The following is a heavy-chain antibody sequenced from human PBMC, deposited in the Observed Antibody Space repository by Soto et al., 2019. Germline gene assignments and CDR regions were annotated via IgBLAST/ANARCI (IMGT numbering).Heavy chain of an antibody. Sequence: TLSLTCTVSGGSISRGDYYWSWIRQPPGKGLEWIGYIYYSGSTYYNPSLKSRVTISVDTSTNQFSLKLSSVTAADTAVYSCASVTHGRGSHGYRANCFDPWGQGTLVTVSS. J-gene: IGHJ5*02. CDR1: GGSISRGDYY. CDR3: ASVTHGRGSHGYRANCFDP. V-gene: IGHV4-30-4*01. CDR2: IYYSGST. D-gene: IGHD5-18*01.